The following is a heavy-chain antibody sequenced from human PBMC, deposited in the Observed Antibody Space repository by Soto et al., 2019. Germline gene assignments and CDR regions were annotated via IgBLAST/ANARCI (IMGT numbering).Heavy chain of an antibody. J-gene: IGHJ4*02. D-gene: IGHD6-25*01. CDR3: ARAGSRATYFDY. Sequence: GGSLRLSCAASGFTFSSYWMSWVRQAPGKGLEWVANIKEDGREIYYVDSVKGRFTISRDNAKNSLYLQMNSLGAEDTAIYYCARAGSRATYFDYWGQGIQVTVSS. V-gene: IGHV3-7*05. CDR1: GFTFSSYW. CDR2: IKEDGREI.